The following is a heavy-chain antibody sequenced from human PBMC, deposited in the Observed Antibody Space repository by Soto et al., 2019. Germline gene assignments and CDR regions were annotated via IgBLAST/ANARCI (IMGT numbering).Heavy chain of an antibody. J-gene: IGHJ2*01. CDR1: GGTFSSYA. CDR2: IIPIFGTA. Sequence: ASVKVSCKASGGTFSSYAISWVRQAPGQGLEWMGGIIPIFGTANYAQKFQGRVTITADESTSTAYMELSSLRSEDTAVYYCARGYCSGGSCRSDWYFDLWGRGTLVTVSS. V-gene: IGHV1-69*13. CDR3: ARGYCSGGSCRSDWYFDL. D-gene: IGHD2-15*01.